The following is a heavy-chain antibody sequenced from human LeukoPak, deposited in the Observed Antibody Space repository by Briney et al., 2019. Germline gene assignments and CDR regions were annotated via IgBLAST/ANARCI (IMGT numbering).Heavy chain of an antibody. CDR1: GGTFSSYA. CDR2: IIPIFGTA. Sequence: GSSVNVSCEASGGTFSSYAISWVRQAPGQGLEWMGGIIPIFGTANYAQKFQGRVTITADESTSTAYMELSSLRSEDTAVYYCARDHDYGGDSDYWGQGTLVTVSS. CDR3: ARDHDYGGDSDY. V-gene: IGHV1-69*01. J-gene: IGHJ4*02. D-gene: IGHD4-23*01.